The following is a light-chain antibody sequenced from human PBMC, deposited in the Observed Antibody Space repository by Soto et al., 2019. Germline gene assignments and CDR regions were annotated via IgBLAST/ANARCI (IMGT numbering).Light chain of an antibody. V-gene: IGKV3-15*01. J-gene: IGKJ1*01. Sequence: IMLTQSPGTLSLSPGERATLSCRASQSVSSSYLAWYQQKPGQAPRLLIYGASTRATGIPARFSGSGSGTEFTLTISSLQSEDFAVYYCQQYNNWPPGTFGQGTKVDI. CDR1: QSVSSSY. CDR2: GAS. CDR3: QQYNNWPPGT.